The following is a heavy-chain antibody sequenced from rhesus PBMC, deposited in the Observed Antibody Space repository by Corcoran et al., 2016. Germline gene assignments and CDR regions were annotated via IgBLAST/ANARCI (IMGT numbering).Heavy chain of an antibody. Sequence: QVQLQESGPGVVKPSETLSLTCAVSGGSISDSYRWSWIRQPTGKGLEWIGYIYVSSTSTNYNPSLERRVPISKDTSKNQFSLKLSSVTAADTAVYYCARATAGTVKVVDYWGQGVLVTVSS. J-gene: IGHJ4*01. V-gene: IGHV4S10*01. CDR1: GGSISDSYR. CDR3: ARATAGTVKVVDY. D-gene: IGHD5-24*01. CDR2: IYVSSTST.